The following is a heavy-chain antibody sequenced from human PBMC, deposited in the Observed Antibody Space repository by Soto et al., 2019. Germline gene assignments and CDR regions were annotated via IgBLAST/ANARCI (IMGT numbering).Heavy chain of an antibody. Sequence: ASVKVSCKASGYTSTSYGISWVRQAPGQGLEWMGWISAYNGNTNYAQKLQGRVTMTTDTSTSTAYMELRSLRSDDTAVYYCARDIKQPSFCYFDYWGQGTLVTGSS. J-gene: IGHJ4*02. CDR2: ISAYNGNT. CDR3: ARDIKQPSFCYFDY. CDR1: GYTSTSYG. V-gene: IGHV1-18*01. D-gene: IGHD3-3*01.